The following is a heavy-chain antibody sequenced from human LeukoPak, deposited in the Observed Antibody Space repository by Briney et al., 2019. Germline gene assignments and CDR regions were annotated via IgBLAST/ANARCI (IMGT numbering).Heavy chain of an antibody. V-gene: IGHV3-7*05. CDR1: GSTFSRNW. J-gene: IGHJ4*02. CDR2: INQRGSQK. Sequence: GGSLRLSCAASGSTFSRNWMSWVRQAPGKGLEWVANINQRGSQKYYVDSVKGRFTISRDNAGNSLYLQMNSLRADDTAVYYCASRRDGYNSNSWGQGTLVTVSS. CDR3: ASRRDGYNSNS. D-gene: IGHD5-24*01.